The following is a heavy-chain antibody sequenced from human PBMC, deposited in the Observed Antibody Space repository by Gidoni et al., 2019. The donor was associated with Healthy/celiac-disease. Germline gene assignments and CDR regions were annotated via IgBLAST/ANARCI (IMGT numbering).Heavy chain of an antibody. CDR2: IRSKANSYAT. Sequence: EVQLVESGGGLVQPGGSLKLSCAASGFTFSGSAMHWVRQASGKGLEWVGRIRSKANSYATAYAASVKGRFTISRDDSKNTAYLQMNSLKTEDTAVYYCTPLQWLVHDWGQGTLVTVSS. CDR1: GFTFSGSA. V-gene: IGHV3-73*01. D-gene: IGHD6-19*01. CDR3: TPLQWLVHD. J-gene: IGHJ4*02.